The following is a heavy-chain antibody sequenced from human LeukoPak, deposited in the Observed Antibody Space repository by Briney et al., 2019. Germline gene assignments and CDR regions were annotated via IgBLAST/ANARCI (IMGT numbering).Heavy chain of an antibody. CDR3: ARDRGGYDYPYYFDY. J-gene: IGHJ4*02. Sequence: SVKVSCKASGYTFTSYGISWVRQAPGQGLEWMGWISAYNGNTNYAQILQGRVTMTTDTSTNTAYIELRSLRSDDTAVYYCARDRGGYDYPYYFDYWGQGTLVTVSS. CDR2: ISAYNGNT. CDR1: GYTFTSYG. D-gene: IGHD5-12*01. V-gene: IGHV1-18*01.